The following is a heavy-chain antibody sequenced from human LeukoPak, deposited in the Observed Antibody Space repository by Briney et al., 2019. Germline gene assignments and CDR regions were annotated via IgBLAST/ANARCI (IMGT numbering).Heavy chain of an antibody. CDR2: ISTSGSII. CDR1: GFTFSSYE. Sequence: HSGGSLRLSCAASGFTFSSYEMNWVRQAPGKWREWVSYISTSGSIIYYADSVKGPFTISRDNAKNSLYLQMNSLRADDTAVYYCARNSHGNGYYLDQWGQGTLVTVSS. V-gene: IGHV3-48*03. CDR3: ARNSHGNGYYLDQ. J-gene: IGHJ4*02. D-gene: IGHD3-22*01.